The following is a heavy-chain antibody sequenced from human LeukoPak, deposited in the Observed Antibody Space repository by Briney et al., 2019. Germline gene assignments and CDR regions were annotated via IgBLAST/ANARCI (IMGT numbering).Heavy chain of an antibody. D-gene: IGHD3-10*01. V-gene: IGHV3-66*01. CDR1: GFTVSSNY. CDR3: AKVSRRREFADY. CDR2: IYSGGST. Sequence: QAGGSLRLSCAASGFTVSSNYMSWVRQAPGKGLEWVSVIYSGGSTYYVESVKGRFTISTDNSKNTLYLQMNSLRAEDTAVYYCAKVSRRREFADYGGQGPLATVS. J-gene: IGHJ4*02.